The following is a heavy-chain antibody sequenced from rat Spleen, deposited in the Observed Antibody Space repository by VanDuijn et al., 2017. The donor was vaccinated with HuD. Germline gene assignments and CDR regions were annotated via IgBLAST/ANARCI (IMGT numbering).Heavy chain of an antibody. CDR3: AREDYGGYKD. V-gene: IGHV5-29*01. J-gene: IGHJ2*01. Sequence: EVQLVESDGGLVQPGRSLKLSCAASGFTFSDYYMAWVRQAPTKGLEWVATISYDGSSTYYRDSVRGRFTISRDPAQNTLYLQMNSLQTDDTAIYYCAREDYGGYKDWGQGVMVTVSS. D-gene: IGHD1-11*01. CDR1: GFTFSDYY. CDR2: ISYDGSST.